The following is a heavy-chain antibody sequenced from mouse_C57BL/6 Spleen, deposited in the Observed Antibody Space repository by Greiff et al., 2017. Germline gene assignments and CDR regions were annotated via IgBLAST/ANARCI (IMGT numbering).Heavy chain of an antibody. V-gene: IGHV5-17*01. Sequence: EVQGVESGGGFVKPGGSLKLSCAASGFTFSDYGMHWVRQAPEKGLEWVAYICSGSSTIYYEDTVKGVFTISRDNAKNTRFLQMISLVSEYTAMYYCASLWYYFDYWGQGTTLTVSA. D-gene: IGHD1-1*02. CDR2: ICSGSSTI. CDR3: ASLWYYFDY. J-gene: IGHJ2*01. CDR1: GFTFSDYG.